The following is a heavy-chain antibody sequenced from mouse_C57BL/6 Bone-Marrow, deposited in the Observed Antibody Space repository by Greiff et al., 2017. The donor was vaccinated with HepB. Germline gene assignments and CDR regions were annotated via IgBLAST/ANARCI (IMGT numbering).Heavy chain of an antibody. J-gene: IGHJ4*01. CDR2: ISNGGGST. V-gene: IGHV5-12*01. CDR3: ARHHVFYAMDY. Sequence: EVMLVESGGGLVQPGGSLKLSCAASGFTFSDYYMYWVRQTPGKRLEWVAYISNGGGSTYYPDTVKGRFTISRDNAKNTLYLQMSRLKSEDTAMYYCARHHVFYAMDYWGKGTSVTVSS. CDR1: GFTFSDYY.